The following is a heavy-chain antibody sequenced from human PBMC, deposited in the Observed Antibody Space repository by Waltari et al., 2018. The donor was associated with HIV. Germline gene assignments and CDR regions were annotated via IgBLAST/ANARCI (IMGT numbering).Heavy chain of an antibody. CDR1: GFTFSAFT. CDR2: ISSSGSSV. CDR3: ARGHCDGVTCSSIYVY. D-gene: IGHD2-21*01. Sequence: VQLVESGGGLAKPGGSLRLYCAGSGFTFSAFTMSSIRHRPGKGLEWISYISSSGSSVYYADSVKGRFTTSRDNAKNSMYLQMNNLTSEDAAVYYCARGHCDGVTCSSIYVYWGQGTLVGVAS. V-gene: IGHV3-11*01. J-gene: IGHJ4*02.